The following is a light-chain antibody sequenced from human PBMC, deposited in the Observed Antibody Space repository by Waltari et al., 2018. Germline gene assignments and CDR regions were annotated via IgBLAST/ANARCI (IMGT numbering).Light chain of an antibody. J-gene: IGLJ1*01. V-gene: IGLV3-21*03. Sequence: SYVLTQAPSVSVAPGKAATITCGGNYIESKGGHWYQPKPGQAPVRGVYEDRDRPSGVRERFSGSTSGNTATLTISRVEAGDEADYYCQVWDTGTVVFGPGTKLSVL. CDR3: QVWDTGTVV. CDR1: YIESKG. CDR2: EDR.